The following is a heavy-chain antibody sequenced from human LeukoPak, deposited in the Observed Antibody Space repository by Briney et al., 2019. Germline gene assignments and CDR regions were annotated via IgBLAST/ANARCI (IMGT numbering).Heavy chain of an antibody. CDR2: ISTRSKYR. Sequence: GGSLRLSCVASGFNISNYRINWVRQAPGKGLEWLSSISTRSKYRQYADSLKGRFTISRDNAKNSSYLHIGSLRAEDTAIYYCARKQTGTMYDVWGQGTQVTVSS. CDR3: ARKQTGTMYDV. J-gene: IGHJ4*02. V-gene: IGHV3-21*04. CDR1: GFNISNYR. D-gene: IGHD1-7*01.